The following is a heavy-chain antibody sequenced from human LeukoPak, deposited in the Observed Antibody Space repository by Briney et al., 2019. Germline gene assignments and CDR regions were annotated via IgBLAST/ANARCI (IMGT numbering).Heavy chain of an antibody. CDR1: GFTFSSYA. CDR3: GRDVGTYYFGSGIWHY. CDR2: ISGSGGST. Sequence: PGGSLRLSCAASGFTFSSYAMSWVRQAPGKGLEWVSAISGSGGSTYYADSVKGRFTISRDNAKNSLYLQMNSLRAEDTAVYYGGRDVGTYYFGSGIWHYGAQETLDPVPS. V-gene: IGHV3-23*01. J-gene: IGHJ4*02. D-gene: IGHD3-10*01.